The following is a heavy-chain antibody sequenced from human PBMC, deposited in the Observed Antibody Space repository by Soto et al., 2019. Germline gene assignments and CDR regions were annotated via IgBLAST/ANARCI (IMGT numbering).Heavy chain of an antibody. Sequence: SETLSLTCAVSGGSISSSNWWSWVRQPPGKGLEWIGYIDYSGTTNYNPSLKSRVTISVDTSYIQFSLKLSSVTAADTAVYYCARHFREWELPRDWGQGTLVTVSS. D-gene: IGHD1-26*01. J-gene: IGHJ4*02. V-gene: IGHV4-4*02. CDR1: GGSISSSNW. CDR3: ARHFREWELPRD. CDR2: IDYSGTT.